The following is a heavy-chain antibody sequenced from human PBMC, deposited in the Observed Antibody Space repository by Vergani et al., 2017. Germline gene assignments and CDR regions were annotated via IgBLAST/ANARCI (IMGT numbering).Heavy chain of an antibody. V-gene: IGHV4-39*01. Sequence: QLQLQESGPGLVKPSATLSLTCSVSGASIRSSNYYWGWFRQPPGKGLEWIASIYYSGRTYSNPSLKSRVTISVDTSKNQFSLKLSSVTAADTAVYFCARHSTVEWLVKLGWIDPWGEGILVTVSS. D-gene: IGHD6-19*01. CDR2: IYYSGRT. CDR3: ARHSTVEWLVKLGWIDP. J-gene: IGHJ5*02. CDR1: GASIRSSNYY.